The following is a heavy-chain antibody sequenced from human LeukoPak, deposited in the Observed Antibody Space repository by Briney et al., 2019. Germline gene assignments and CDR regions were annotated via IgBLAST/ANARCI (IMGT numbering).Heavy chain of an antibody. CDR2: IKEDGSEK. Sequence: PGGSLRLSCAASGFTLSSYWMSWVRQAPGKGLEWVANIKEDGSEKYYVDSVKGRFTIYRDNAKNSLYLQMNSLRGEDTAVYYCARVGGYDSSGPYYFDYWGQGTLVTVSS. CDR1: GFTLSSYW. V-gene: IGHV3-7*03. J-gene: IGHJ4*02. CDR3: ARVGGYDSSGPYYFDY. D-gene: IGHD3-22*01.